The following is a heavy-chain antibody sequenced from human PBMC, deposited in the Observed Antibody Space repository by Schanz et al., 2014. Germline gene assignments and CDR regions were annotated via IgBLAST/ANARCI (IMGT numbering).Heavy chain of an antibody. CDR1: GFNFSDYA. J-gene: IGHJ4*02. CDR2: IYIGGNT. Sequence: EVHMLESGGGLVPPGGSLRLSCAASGFNFSDYAMCWVRQAPGKGLEWVSFIYIGGNTYYADSVKGRFTISRDNSKNTVYIQMNSLRAEDTAVYYCARGGTASYFDDWGQGTLVTVSS. D-gene: IGHD2-21*02. V-gene: IGHV3-66*01. CDR3: ARGGTASYFDD.